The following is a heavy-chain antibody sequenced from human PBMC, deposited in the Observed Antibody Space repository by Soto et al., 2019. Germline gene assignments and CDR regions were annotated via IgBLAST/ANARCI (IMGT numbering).Heavy chain of an antibody. V-gene: IGHV4-34*01. CDR1: GVSFTGYY. J-gene: IGHJ4*02. Sequence: QVHLQQWGAGLLKPSETLSLTCAVYGVSFTGYYWSWIRQPPGKGLEWIGEINHSGSTNYNPSVKSRVTISVDTYKKQFSLKLSSVTAADTAVYYCATSYSNFWSGYYLAYFDYWGQGTLVTVSS. CDR3: ATSYSNFWSGYYLAYFDY. D-gene: IGHD3-3*01. CDR2: INHSGST.